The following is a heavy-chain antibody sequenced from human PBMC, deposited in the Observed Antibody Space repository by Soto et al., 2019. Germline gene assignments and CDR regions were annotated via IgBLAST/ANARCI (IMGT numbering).Heavy chain of an antibody. CDR3: ARDNYDSSGYYYGYPLY. Sequence: ASVKVSCKASGYTFTSYGISWVRQAPGQGLERMGWISAYNGNTNYAQKLQGRVTMTTDTSTSTAYMELRSLRSDDTAVYYCARDNYDSSGYYYGYPLYWGQGTLVTVSS. CDR1: GYTFTSYG. CDR2: ISAYNGNT. J-gene: IGHJ4*02. D-gene: IGHD3-22*01. V-gene: IGHV1-18*01.